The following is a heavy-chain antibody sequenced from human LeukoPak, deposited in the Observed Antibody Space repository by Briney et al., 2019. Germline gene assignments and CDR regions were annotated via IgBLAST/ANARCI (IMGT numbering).Heavy chain of an antibody. CDR1: GYNFTSYY. CDR2: INPTGGTT. D-gene: IGHD1-26*01. V-gene: IGHV1-46*03. Sequence: ASVKVSCKASGYNFTSYYMHWVRQAPGQGLEWLGIINPTGGTTTYAQKFQGRVTMTRDTSTNTVYMELSSLSSEDTAVYYCARGAGATTSFDYWGQGTMVTVSS. J-gene: IGHJ4*02. CDR3: ARGAGATTSFDY.